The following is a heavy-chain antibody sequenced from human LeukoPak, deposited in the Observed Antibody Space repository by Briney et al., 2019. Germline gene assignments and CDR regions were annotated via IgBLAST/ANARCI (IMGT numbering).Heavy chain of an antibody. D-gene: IGHD5-12*01. V-gene: IGHV3-21*01. CDR1: GFTFSSYS. CDR3: AARNPLGYSGYDWGKWFDY. CDR2: ISSSSSYI. Sequence: GGSLRLSCAASGFTFSSYSMNWVRQAPGKGLEWVSSISSSSSYIYYADSVKGRFTISRDNAKNSLYLQMNSLRAEDTAVYYCAARNPLGYSGYDWGKWFDYWGQGTLITVSS. J-gene: IGHJ4*02.